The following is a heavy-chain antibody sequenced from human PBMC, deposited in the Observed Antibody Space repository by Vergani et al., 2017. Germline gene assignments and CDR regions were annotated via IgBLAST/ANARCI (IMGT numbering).Heavy chain of an antibody. J-gene: IGHJ5*02. Sequence: QLQLQESGPGLVKPSETLSLTCTVSGGSISSSSYYWGWIRQPPGKGLEWIGSIYYSGSTYYNPSLKSRVTISVDTSKNQFSLKLSSVTAADTAVYYCARXDYCSGGSCYPNNWFDPWGQGTLVTVSS. CDR2: IYYSGST. CDR3: ARXDYCSGGSCYPNNWFDP. CDR1: GGSISSSSYY. D-gene: IGHD2-15*01. V-gene: IGHV4-39*01.